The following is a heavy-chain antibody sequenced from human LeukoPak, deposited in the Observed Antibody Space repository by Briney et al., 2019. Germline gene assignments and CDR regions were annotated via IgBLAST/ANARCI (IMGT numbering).Heavy chain of an antibody. CDR1: GGSLSSYY. J-gene: IGHJ3*02. V-gene: IGHV4-59*01. D-gene: IGHD3-22*01. Sequence: SETLSLTCSVSGGSLSSYYWSWIRQPPGKRLEWIGYIYYSGSINYNPSLKSRVTISVDTSKTQFSLKLSSVTAADTAMYYCARGNYYDSSTYYRAFDIWGQGTMVTVSS. CDR3: ARGNYYDSSTYYRAFDI. CDR2: IYYSGSI.